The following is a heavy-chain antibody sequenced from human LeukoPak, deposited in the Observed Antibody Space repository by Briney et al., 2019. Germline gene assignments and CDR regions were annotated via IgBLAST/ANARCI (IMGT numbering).Heavy chain of an antibody. V-gene: IGHV3-23*01. CDR1: GFTFRNFA. CDR3: GRRLSVSNTGWDIDY. D-gene: IGHD5/OR15-5a*01. Sequence: GGSLRLSCAASGFTFRNFAMTWVRQAPGKGLEWVSAFDSSLNVFYADYVKGRFAISRDDSKSTLYLQMSSLRADDTAVYYCGRRLSVSNTGWDIDYWGQGTLVTVSS. CDR2: FDSSLNV. J-gene: IGHJ4*02.